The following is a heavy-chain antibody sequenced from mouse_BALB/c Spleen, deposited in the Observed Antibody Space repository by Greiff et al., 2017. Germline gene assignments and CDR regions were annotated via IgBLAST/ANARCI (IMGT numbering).Heavy chain of an antibody. J-gene: IGHJ2*01. V-gene: IGHV5-12-2*01. Sequence: EVKLVESGGGLVQPGGSLKLSCAASGFTFSSYTMSWVRQTPEKRLEWVAYISNGGGSTYYPDTVKGRFTISRDNAKNTLYLQMSSLKSEDTAMYYCARHGGSSHRSYFDYWGQGTTLTVSS. CDR1: GFTFSSYT. CDR2: ISNGGGST. D-gene: IGHD1-1*01. CDR3: ARHGGSSHRSYFDY.